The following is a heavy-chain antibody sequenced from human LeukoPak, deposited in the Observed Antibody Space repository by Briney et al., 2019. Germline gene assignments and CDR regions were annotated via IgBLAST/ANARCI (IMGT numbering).Heavy chain of an antibody. CDR3: ARDRYYDSRMDV. V-gene: IGHV3-53*01. CDR2: IYSGSST. Sequence: GGSLRLSCAASGFTVSSNYMSWVRQAPGKGLEWVSVIYSGSSTYYADSVKGRFTISRDNSKNTLYLQMNSLRAEDTAVYYCARDRYYDSRMDVWGQGTTVTVSS. J-gene: IGHJ6*02. CDR1: GFTVSSNY. D-gene: IGHD3-22*01.